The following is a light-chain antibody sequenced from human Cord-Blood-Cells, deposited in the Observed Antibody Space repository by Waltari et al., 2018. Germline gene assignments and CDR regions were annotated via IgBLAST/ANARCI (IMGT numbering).Light chain of an antibody. CDR1: QSVLYSSNNKNY. Sequence: DIVMTQSPDSLAVSLGERATINCKSSQSVLYSSNNKNYLAWYQQKPGQPLKLLIYWASTRESGFPDRFSGSGSGTDFTLTISSLQAEDVAVYYCQQYYSTPITFGQGTRLEIK. CDR3: QQYYSTPIT. V-gene: IGKV4-1*01. J-gene: IGKJ5*01. CDR2: WAS.